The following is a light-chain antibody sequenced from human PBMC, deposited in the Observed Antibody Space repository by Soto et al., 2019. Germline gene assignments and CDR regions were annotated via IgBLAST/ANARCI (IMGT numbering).Light chain of an antibody. CDR3: QTWGTGIPYV. CDR1: SGHSSYA. J-gene: IGLJ1*01. Sequence: QPVLTQSPSASASLGASVKLTCTLSSGHSSYAIAWHQQRPEKGPRYLMKLNSDGGHNKGDGIPDRFSGSSSGAERYLTISSLQSEDEADYYCQTWGTGIPYVFGTGTKLTVL. CDR2: LNSDGGH. V-gene: IGLV4-69*01.